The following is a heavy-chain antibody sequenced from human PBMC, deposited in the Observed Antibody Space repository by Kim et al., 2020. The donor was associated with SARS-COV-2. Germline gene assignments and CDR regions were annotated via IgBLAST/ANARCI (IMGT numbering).Heavy chain of an antibody. Sequence: ASVKVSCKASGYTFTSYGISWVRQAPGQGLEWMGWISAYNGNTNYAQKLQGRVTMTTDTSTSTAYMELRSLRSDDTAVYYCARVLMATLRSHLHIYGMDVWGQGTTVTVSS. CDR1: GYTFTSYG. J-gene: IGHJ6*02. CDR3: ARVLMATLRSHLHIYGMDV. D-gene: IGHD5-12*01. CDR2: ISAYNGNT. V-gene: IGHV1-18*01.